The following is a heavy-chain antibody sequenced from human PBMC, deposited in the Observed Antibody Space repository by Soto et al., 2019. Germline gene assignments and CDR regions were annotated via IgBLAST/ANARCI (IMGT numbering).Heavy chain of an antibody. CDR1: GYGFESSG. D-gene: IGHD6-19*01. J-gene: IGHJ4*02. CDR2: ITSSGGGT. Sequence: GASAEARWEACGYGFESSGRWWVRQDPGKGLEWMGIITSSGGGTSSAQKFQGRVTITRDTSTSTVHMELSSLRSEDTAVYYCARARGAFIAVSAFDYWGQGTLVTVSS. CDR3: ARARGAFIAVSAFDY. V-gene: IGHV1-46*02.